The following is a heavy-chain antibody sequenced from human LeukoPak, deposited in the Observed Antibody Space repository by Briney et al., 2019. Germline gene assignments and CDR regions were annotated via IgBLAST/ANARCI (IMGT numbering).Heavy chain of an antibody. D-gene: IGHD6-19*01. CDR2: ISSSGSTI. CDR3: ARVLPGIAVAGTGVDY. CDR1: GFISGSYE. V-gene: IGHV3-48*03. Sequence: GRSMRPASAPSGFISGSYEMNWVRQVPGNGMGWVSYISSSGSTIYYADSVKGRFTISRDNAKNSLYLQMNSLRAEDTAVYYCARVLPGIAVAGTGVDYWGQGTLVTVSS. J-gene: IGHJ4*02.